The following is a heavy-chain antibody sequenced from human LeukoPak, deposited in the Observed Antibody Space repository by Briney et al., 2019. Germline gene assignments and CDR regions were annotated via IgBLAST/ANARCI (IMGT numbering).Heavy chain of an antibody. CDR2: MNPNSGNT. V-gene: IGHV1-8*03. CDR3: ARGTGSYQYYFDY. D-gene: IGHD1-26*01. CDR1: GYTFTSYD. J-gene: IGHJ4*02. Sequence: ASVKVSCEASGYTFTSYDINWVRQATGQGLEWMGWMNPNSGNTGYAQKLQGRVTITRNTSISTAYMELSSLRSEDTAVYYCARGTGSYQYYFDYWGQGTLVTVSS.